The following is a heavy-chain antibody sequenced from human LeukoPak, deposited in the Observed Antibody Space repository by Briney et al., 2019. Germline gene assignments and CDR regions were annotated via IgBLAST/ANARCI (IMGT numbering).Heavy chain of an antibody. Sequence: SETLSLTCAVYGGSFSGYYWSWIRQPPGKGLEWIGEINHSGSTNYNPSLNSRVTISVDTSRNQFSLKLTSVTAADTAVYYCASSPAGTADFDIWGQGTMVTVSS. CDR1: GGSFSGYY. CDR3: ASSPAGTADFDI. CDR2: INHSGST. D-gene: IGHD6-13*01. J-gene: IGHJ3*02. V-gene: IGHV4-34*01.